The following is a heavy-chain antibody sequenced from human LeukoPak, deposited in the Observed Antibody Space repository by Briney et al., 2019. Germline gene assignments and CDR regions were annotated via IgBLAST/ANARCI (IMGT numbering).Heavy chain of an antibody. CDR3: ARDYYGSGSYWFDP. Sequence: PSETLSLTCTVSGGSISSYYWSWIRQPPGKGLEWIGNIYYSGSTNYNPSLKSRVTISVDTSKNQFSLKLSSVTAADTAVYYCARDYYGSGSYWFDPWGQGTLVTVSS. V-gene: IGHV4-59*01. CDR1: GGSISSYY. J-gene: IGHJ5*02. D-gene: IGHD3-10*01. CDR2: IYYSGST.